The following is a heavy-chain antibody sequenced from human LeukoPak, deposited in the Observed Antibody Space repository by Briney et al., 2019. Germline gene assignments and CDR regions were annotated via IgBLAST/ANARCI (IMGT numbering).Heavy chain of an antibody. CDR1: GFTFSSYS. CDR2: IKSKTDGGTT. J-gene: IGHJ4*02. D-gene: IGHD2-15*01. Sequence: GGSLRLSCAASGFTFSSYSMNWVRQAPGKGLEWVGRIKSKTDGGTTDYAAPVKGRFTISRDDSKNTQYLQMNSLRAEDTAVYYCAKSLPGGVVVVASDYWGQGTLVTVSS. V-gene: IGHV3-15*01. CDR3: AKSLPGGVVVVASDY.